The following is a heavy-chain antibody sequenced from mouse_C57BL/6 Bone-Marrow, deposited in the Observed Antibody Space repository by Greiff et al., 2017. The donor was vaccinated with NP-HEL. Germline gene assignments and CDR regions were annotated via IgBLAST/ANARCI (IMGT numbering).Heavy chain of an antibody. J-gene: IGHJ4*01. D-gene: IGHD2-2*01. CDR2: INPNYGTT. CDR3: ARSTIVTYYAMDY. V-gene: IGHV1-39*01. CDR1: GYSFTDYN. Sequence: EVQLHQSGPELVKPGASVKISCKASGYSFTDYNMNWVKQSNGKSLEWIGVINPNYGTTSYNQKFKGKATLTVDQSSSTAYMQLNSLTSEYSAVYYCARSTIVTYYAMDYWGQGTSVTVSS.